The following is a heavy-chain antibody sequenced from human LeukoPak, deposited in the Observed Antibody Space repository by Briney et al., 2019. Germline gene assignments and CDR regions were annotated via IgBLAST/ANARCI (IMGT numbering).Heavy chain of an antibody. D-gene: IGHD2-2*01. CDR3: ASGGCSSTSCYGGFDY. CDR1: GGSISSSNW. J-gene: IGHJ4*02. V-gene: IGHV4-4*02. Sequence: KPSENLSLTCAVSGGSISSSNWWSWVRQPPGKGLERIGEIYHSGSTNYNPSLKSRVTISVDKSKNQFSLKLSSVTAADTAVYYCASGGCSSTSCYGGFDYWGQGTLVTVSS. CDR2: IYHSGST.